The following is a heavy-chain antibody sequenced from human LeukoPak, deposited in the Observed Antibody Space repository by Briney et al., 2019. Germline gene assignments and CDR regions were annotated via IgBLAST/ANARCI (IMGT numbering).Heavy chain of an antibody. V-gene: IGHV4-59*08. J-gene: IGHJ4*02. Sequence: PSETLSLTCTVSGGSISSYFWSWIRQPPGKGLEWIGYIYYIGSSNSNPSLKSRVTMSVDTSKNHFSLNLSSVTAADTAVYYCASGSYYFDYWGQGTLVTVSS. CDR2: IYYIGSS. CDR1: GGSISSYF. D-gene: IGHD1-26*01. CDR3: ASGSYYFDY.